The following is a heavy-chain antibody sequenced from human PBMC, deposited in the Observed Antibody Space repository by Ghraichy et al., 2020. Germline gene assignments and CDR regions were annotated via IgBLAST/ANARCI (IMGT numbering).Heavy chain of an antibody. V-gene: IGHV3-23*01. CDR1: GFTFSSYA. CDR2: ISGSGGST. CDR3: AKEGLLWFGETTYYYYYMDV. D-gene: IGHD3-10*01. J-gene: IGHJ6*03. Sequence: WGSLRLSCAASGFTFSSYAMSWVRQAPGKGLEWVSAISGSGGSTYYADSVKGRFTISRDNSKNTLYLQMNSLRAEDTAVYYCAKEGLLWFGETTYYYYYMDVWGKGTTVTVSS.